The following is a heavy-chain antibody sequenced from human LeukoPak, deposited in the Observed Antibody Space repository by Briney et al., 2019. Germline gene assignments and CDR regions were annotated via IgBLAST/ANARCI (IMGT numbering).Heavy chain of an antibody. Sequence: SETLSLTCAVYGESFSGYFWNWIRQPPGKGLEWIGEINHSGSTSNHNPSLKSRVTMSVDTSKNQFSLKLSSVTAADTAVYYCAGVGGSGWYGNYWGQGTLVTVSS. CDR1: GESFSGYF. CDR2: INHSGSTS. V-gene: IGHV4-34*01. CDR3: AGVGGSGWYGNY. D-gene: IGHD6-19*01. J-gene: IGHJ4*02.